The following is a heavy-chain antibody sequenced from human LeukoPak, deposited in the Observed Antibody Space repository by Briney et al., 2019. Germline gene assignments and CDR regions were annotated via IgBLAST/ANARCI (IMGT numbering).Heavy chain of an antibody. CDR1: GGSFSAYY. D-gene: IGHD3-9*01. J-gene: IGHJ4*02. CDR3: ASSRNYDILTGYWIYYFDY. Sequence: SETLSLTCAVYGGSFSAYYWAWIRQPPGKGLEWIGEINHSGGTNYNPSLKSRVTISVDTSKNQFSLKLGSVTAADTAVYYCASSRNYDILTGYWIYYFDYWGQGPLVTVSS. V-gene: IGHV4-34*01. CDR2: INHSGGT.